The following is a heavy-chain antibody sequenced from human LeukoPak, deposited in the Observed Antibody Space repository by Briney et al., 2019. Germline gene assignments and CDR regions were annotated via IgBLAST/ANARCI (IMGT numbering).Heavy chain of an antibody. CDR1: GFTFSSYA. J-gene: IGHJ4*02. CDR3: AKIVVVVAATHGFDY. CDR2: ISTGGGGT. V-gene: IGHV3-23*01. D-gene: IGHD2-15*01. Sequence: PGGSLRLSCAASGFTFSSYAMNWVRQAPGKGLEWVSAISTGGGGTYYADSVQGRFTISRDNSKNTLYLQMNSLRAEDTAIYYCAKIVVVVAATHGFDYWGQGILVTVSS.